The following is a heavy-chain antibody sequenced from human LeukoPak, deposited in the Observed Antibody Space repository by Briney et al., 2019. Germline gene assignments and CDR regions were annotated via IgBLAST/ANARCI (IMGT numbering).Heavy chain of an antibody. CDR1: GFTFSSYG. CDR2: IRYDGSNK. J-gene: IGHJ3*02. Sequence: GGSLRLSCAASGFTFSSYGVHWVRQAPGKGLEWVAFIRYDGSNKYYADSVKGRFTISRDNSKNTLYLQMNSLRAEDTAVYYCAKSPHYYDSSGYSYAFDIWGQGTMVTVSS. D-gene: IGHD3-22*01. CDR3: AKSPHYYDSSGYSYAFDI. V-gene: IGHV3-30*02.